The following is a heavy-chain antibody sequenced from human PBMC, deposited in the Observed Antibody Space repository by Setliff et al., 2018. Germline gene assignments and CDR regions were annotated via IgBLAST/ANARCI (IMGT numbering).Heavy chain of an antibody. J-gene: IGHJ3*02. CDR2: INHRGST. V-gene: IGHV4-34*01. CDR1: GGTFSDYY. Sequence: SETLSLTCAAYGGTFSDYYWTWIRQPPGKGLEWIGEINHRGSTNYNPSLKSRVTISVDTSKNQFSLKLSSVTAADTAVYYCARGQLGIFLNAFDIWGQGTMVTVSS. D-gene: IGHD2-2*01. CDR3: ARGQLGIFLNAFDI.